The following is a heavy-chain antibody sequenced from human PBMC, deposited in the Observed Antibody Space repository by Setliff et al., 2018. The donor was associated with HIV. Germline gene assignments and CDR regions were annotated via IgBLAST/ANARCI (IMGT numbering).Heavy chain of an antibody. J-gene: IGHJ5*02. V-gene: IGHV3-7*03. Sequence: GGSLRLSCVASGFTFSNFWMHWVRQAPGKGLEWVASISPDGKRDHYVGSVKGRFTASRDNAKSSLYLQMNSLRAEDTAVYYCARVHLRTNAVYGVVSNQFDPWGQGSLVTSPQ. CDR3: ARVHLRTNAVYGVVSNQFDP. CDR1: GFTFSNFW. D-gene: IGHD2-8*01. CDR2: ISPDGKRD.